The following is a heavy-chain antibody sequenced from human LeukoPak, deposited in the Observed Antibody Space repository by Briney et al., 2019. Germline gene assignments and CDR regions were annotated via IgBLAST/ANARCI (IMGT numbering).Heavy chain of an antibody. CDR2: IYYSGST. CDR3: ARGSYYYDSSGYYAFDI. D-gene: IGHD3-22*01. Sequence: SETLSLTCTVSGGSVSSYYWSWIRQPPGKGLEWIGYIYYSGSTSYNPSLKSRVTISVDTSKNQFSLKLSSVTAADTALYYCARGSYYYDSSGYYAFDIWGQGTMVTVSS. V-gene: IGHV4-59*08. J-gene: IGHJ3*02. CDR1: GGSVSSYY.